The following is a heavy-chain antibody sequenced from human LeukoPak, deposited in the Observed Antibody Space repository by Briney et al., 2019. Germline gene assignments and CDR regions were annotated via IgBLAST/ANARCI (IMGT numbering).Heavy chain of an antibody. CDR1: GYTFTSYY. J-gene: IGHJ4*02. D-gene: IGHD3-22*01. V-gene: IGHV1-46*01. Sequence: ASVKVSCKASGYTFTSYYMHWVRQAPGQGLEWMGIINPSGGSTSYAQKFQGRVTMTRDMSTSTVYMELSSLRSEDTAVYYCARDYYDSSGYTATHDYWGQGTLVTVSS. CDR3: ARDYYDSSGYTATHDY. CDR2: INPSGGST.